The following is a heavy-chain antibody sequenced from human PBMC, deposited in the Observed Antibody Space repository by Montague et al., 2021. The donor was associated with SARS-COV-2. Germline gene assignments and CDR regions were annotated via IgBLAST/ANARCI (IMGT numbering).Heavy chain of an antibody. CDR1: GGSFSGYY. CDR3: ARGLGRPGTIFGVALY. CDR2: INHSGST. Sequence: SETLSLTCGVYGGSFSGYYWSWIRQPPGKGPQWIGGINHSGSTNYNSSLNSRGTISLDTSKNQFSLKLTSVSAADTAVYYCARGLGRPGTIFGVALYWGQGTLVTVSS. J-gene: IGHJ4*02. D-gene: IGHD3-3*01. V-gene: IGHV4-34*01.